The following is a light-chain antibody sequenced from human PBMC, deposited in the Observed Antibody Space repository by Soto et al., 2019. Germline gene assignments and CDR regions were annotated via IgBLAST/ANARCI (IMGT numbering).Light chain of an antibody. Sequence: EIVLTQSPGTLSLSPGERATLSCRASQSVSSNYLAWYQQKPGQAPRLLIYGASSRATGIPDRFSGSGSGTDFTLTISRLEPEDFAVYYCQHYDRSPYTFGQGTKLDIK. J-gene: IGKJ2*01. CDR3: QHYDRSPYT. V-gene: IGKV3-20*01. CDR1: QSVSSNY. CDR2: GAS.